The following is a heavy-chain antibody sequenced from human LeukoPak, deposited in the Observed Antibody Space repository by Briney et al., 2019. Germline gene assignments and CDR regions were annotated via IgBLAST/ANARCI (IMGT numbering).Heavy chain of an antibody. CDR3: AREGTGTTMDY. D-gene: IGHD1-1*01. Sequence: ASVRVSCKASGYTFTSYYMHWVRQAPGQGLEWMGIINPSGGSTSYAQKFQGRVTMTRDTSTSTVYMELSSLRSEDTAVYYCAREGTGTTMDYWGQGTLVTVSS. CDR1: GYTFTSYY. J-gene: IGHJ4*02. CDR2: INPSGGST. V-gene: IGHV1-46*01.